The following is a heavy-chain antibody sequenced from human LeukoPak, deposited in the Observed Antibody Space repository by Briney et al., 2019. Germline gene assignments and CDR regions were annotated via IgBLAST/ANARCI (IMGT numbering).Heavy chain of an antibody. J-gene: IGHJ5*02. CDR3: VRKAESTFTGFWFDP. CDR2: TRSGSSST. D-gene: IGHD5/OR15-5a*01. V-gene: IGHV3-23*01. Sequence: GGSLRLSCSASGFTFSSYGMSWVRQAPGKGLEWVSSTRSGSSSTYYADSVKGRFTVPRHTSTNTLYLQMNSLRAEDTAVYYCVRKAESTFTGFWFDPWGQGTLVTVSS. CDR1: GFTFSSYG.